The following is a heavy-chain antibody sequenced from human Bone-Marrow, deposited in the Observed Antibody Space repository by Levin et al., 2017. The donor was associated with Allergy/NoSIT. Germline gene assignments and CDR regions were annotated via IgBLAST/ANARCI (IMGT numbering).Heavy chain of an antibody. J-gene: IGHJ4*02. CDR3: ARCLGYGDTPQYYFDY. CDR1: GGTFSSYA. D-gene: IGHD4-17*01. Sequence: PGESLKISCKASGGTFSSYAISWVRQAPGQGLEWMGGIIPIFGTANYAQKFQGRVTITADESTSTAYMELSSLRSEDTAVYYCARCLGYGDTPQYYFDYWGQGTLVTVSS. CDR2: IIPIFGTA. V-gene: IGHV1-69*01.